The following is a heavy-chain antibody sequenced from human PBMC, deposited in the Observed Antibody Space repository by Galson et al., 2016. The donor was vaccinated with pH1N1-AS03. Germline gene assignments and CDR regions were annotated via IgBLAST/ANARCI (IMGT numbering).Heavy chain of an antibody. CDR2: IYHSGST. Sequence: SETLSLTCAVSGYSISSGYYWGWIRQPPGKGLEWIGSIYHSGSTYYNPSLMSRVTISVDTSKDQFSLNLSSMTAADAAVYYCARGNPFLGSSWYEDSWGQGTLVTVSS. V-gene: IGHV4-38-2*01. CDR1: GYSISSGYY. J-gene: IGHJ4*02. CDR3: ARGNPFLGSSWYEDS. D-gene: IGHD6-13*01.